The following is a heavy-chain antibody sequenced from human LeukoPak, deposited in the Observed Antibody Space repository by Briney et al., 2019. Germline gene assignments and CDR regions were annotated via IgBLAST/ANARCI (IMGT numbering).Heavy chain of an antibody. CDR3: ARTRYSSGWPEYFQD. CDR2: IDWDDDQ. CDR1: GFSLSTSGMC. V-gene: IGHV2-70*11. J-gene: IGHJ1*01. D-gene: IGHD6-19*01. Sequence: SGPTLVNPTQTLTLTCTFSGFSLSTSGMCVSWIRQPPGKALEWLARIDWDDDQYYSNSLTTRVTISKDTSKTQVVLTMPNMDPVATATSYCARTRYSSGWPEYFQDWGQGTLVTVSS.